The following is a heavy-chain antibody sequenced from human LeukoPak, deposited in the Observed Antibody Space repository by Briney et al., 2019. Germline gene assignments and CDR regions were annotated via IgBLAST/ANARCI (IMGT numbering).Heavy chain of an antibody. J-gene: IGHJ4*02. Sequence: GGSLRLSCAASGFTVSSNYMSWVRQAPGKGLEWVSVIYSGGSTYYADSVKGRFTISRDNSKNTLYLQMNSLRAEDTAVYYCARADYGSGSYYWKAFDYWGQGTLVTVSS. D-gene: IGHD3-10*01. CDR3: ARADYGSGSYYWKAFDY. V-gene: IGHV3-66*01. CDR1: GFTVSSNY. CDR2: IYSGGST.